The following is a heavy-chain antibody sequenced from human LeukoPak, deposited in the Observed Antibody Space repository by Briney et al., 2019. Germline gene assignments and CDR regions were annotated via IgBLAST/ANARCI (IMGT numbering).Heavy chain of an antibody. D-gene: IGHD6-13*01. V-gene: IGHV1-46*01. CDR2: INPSGGST. Sequence: GASVKVSCKASGYTFTSYYMHWVRQAPGQGLEWMGIINPSGGSTSYAQKFQGRVTMTRNTSISTAYMELSSLRSEDTAVYYCARGGSIAAVGTGNWFDPWGQGTLVTVSS. CDR3: ARGGSIAAVGTGNWFDP. J-gene: IGHJ5*02. CDR1: GYTFTSYY.